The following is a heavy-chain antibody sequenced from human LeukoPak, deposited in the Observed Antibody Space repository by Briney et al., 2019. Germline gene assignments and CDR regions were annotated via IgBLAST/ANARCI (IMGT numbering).Heavy chain of an antibody. CDR3: TKGRSSDY. J-gene: IGHJ4*02. CDR2: IRSKGYGGTT. V-gene: IGHV3-49*04. D-gene: IGHD6-6*01. CDR1: GFSFSDYP. Sequence: PGGSLRLSCTTSGFSFSDYPMNWVRQARGRGLEWVGFIRSKGYGGTTEYAASVKGRFTISRDDSKSIAYLQMNSLKTEDTAFYYCTKGRSSDYWGEGTLVTVSS.